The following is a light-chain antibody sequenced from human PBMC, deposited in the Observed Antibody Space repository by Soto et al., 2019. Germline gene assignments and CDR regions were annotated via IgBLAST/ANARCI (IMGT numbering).Light chain of an antibody. Sequence: QSALTQPASVSGSPGQSITISCTGTSSDLDGYNYVSWYQYHPGKAPKLMIYDVSNRPSGISNRFSGSKSGTSATLGITGLQTGDEADYYCGTWDSSLSAGVFGTGTKVTVL. CDR1: SSDLDGYNY. CDR2: DVS. V-gene: IGLV2-14*01. J-gene: IGLJ1*01. CDR3: GTWDSSLSAGV.